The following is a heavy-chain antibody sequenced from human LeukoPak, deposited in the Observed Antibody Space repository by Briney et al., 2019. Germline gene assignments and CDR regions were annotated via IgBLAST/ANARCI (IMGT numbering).Heavy chain of an antibody. V-gene: IGHV3-23*01. J-gene: IGHJ4*02. Sequence: GGSLRLSCAASGFTFSSYAMSWVRQAPGKGLGWVSAISGSGGSTYYADSVKGRFTTSRDNSKNTLYLQMNSLRAEDTAVYYCAKRNYDILTAAYYFDYWGQGTLVTVSS. D-gene: IGHD3-9*01. CDR3: AKRNYDILTAAYYFDY. CDR2: ISGSGGST. CDR1: GFTFSSYA.